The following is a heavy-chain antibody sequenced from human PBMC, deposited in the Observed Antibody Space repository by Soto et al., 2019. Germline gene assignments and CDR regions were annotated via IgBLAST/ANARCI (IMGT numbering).Heavy chain of an antibody. D-gene: IGHD1-1*01. J-gene: IGHJ3*02. CDR2: ISGSGAST. V-gene: IGHV3-23*01. Sequence: EVQLLESGGGLVQPGGSLRLSCAASGFTFSSYAMSWVRQAPGKGLEWVSAISGSGASTYYADSVKGRFTISRDNSENTLYVLMNSLRAEDTALYYCAKDARSNWNTGHYNDAFGIWGQGTMVTVSS. CDR1: GFTFSSYA. CDR3: AKDARSNWNTGHYNDAFGI.